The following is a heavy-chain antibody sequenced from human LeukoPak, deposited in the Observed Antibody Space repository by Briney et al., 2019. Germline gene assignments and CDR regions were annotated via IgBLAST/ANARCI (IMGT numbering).Heavy chain of an antibody. Sequence: SETLSLTCTVSGGSFNSGSYYWNWIRQPPGKGLEWIGYIYYSGSTNYNPSLKSRVTISVDTSKNQFSLKLSSVTAADTAVYYCARAAYSGSYHSNYWGQGTLVTVSS. CDR3: ARAAYSGSYHSNY. V-gene: IGHV4-61*01. J-gene: IGHJ4*02. CDR2: IYYSGST. D-gene: IGHD1-26*01. CDR1: GGSFNSGSYY.